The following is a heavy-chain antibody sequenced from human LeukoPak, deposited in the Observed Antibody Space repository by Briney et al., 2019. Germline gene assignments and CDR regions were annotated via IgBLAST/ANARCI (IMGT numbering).Heavy chain of an antibody. V-gene: IGHV4-4*02. D-gene: IGHD3-10*01. Sequence: SETLSLTCAVSGGSISSSNWWSWVRQPPGKGLEWIGEIYHSGSTNYNPSLKSRVTISVDKSKNQFSLKLSSVTAADTAVYYCARDRDTMVRGVIVNWFDPWGQGTLVTVSS. CDR2: IYHSGST. CDR3: ARDRDTMVRGVIVNWFDP. CDR1: GGSISSSNW. J-gene: IGHJ5*02.